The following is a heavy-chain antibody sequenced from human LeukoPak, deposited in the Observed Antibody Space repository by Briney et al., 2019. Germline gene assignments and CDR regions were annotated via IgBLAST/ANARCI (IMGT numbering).Heavy chain of an antibody. V-gene: IGHV4-59*01. CDR3: ATGRVYYGSEY. J-gene: IGHJ4*02. D-gene: IGHD3-10*01. CDR2: VYYTGTT. CDR1: GGAITSYY. Sequence: PSETPSLTCSVPGGAITSYYWSWIRQPPGKGLEWIGYVYYTGTTNYNPSLRSRVTISLDTPNNQFSLKLRSVTSADTAVYYCATGRVYYGSEYWGQGTLVTVSS.